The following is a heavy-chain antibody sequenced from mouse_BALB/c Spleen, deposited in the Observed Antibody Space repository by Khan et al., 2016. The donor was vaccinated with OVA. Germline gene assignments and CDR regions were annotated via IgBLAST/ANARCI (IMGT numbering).Heavy chain of an antibody. D-gene: IGHD2-4*01. CDR2: IWSGGTT. V-gene: IGHV2-2*02. CDR3: ARNYDYDEGLAY. Sequence: QVQLKQSGPRLVQPSQSLSITCTVSGFSLTTYGVHWVRQSPGKGLEWLGVIWSGGTTAYSAAFISRLSITKDNSKSQVFFKMNSLQANDTAIYYCARNYDYDEGLAYWGQGTLVSVSA. J-gene: IGHJ3*01. CDR1: GFSLTTYG.